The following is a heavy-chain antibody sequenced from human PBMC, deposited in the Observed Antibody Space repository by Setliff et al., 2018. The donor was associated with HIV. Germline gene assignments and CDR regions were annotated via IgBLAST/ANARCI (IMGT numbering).Heavy chain of an antibody. CDR2: INQDGSGE. CDR3: TREQT. V-gene: IGHV3-7*01. Sequence: PGGSLRLSCGGSGVTSSRYWMGWVRQAPGRGLEWVANINQDGSGENYVASVKGRFTISRDKNSLYLQMDSLRAEDTAVYYCTREQTWGQGTLVTVSS. CDR1: GVTSSRYW. J-gene: IGHJ5*02.